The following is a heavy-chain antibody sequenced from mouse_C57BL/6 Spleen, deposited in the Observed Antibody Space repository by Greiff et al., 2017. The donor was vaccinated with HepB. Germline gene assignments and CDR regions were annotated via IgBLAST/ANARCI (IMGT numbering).Heavy chain of an antibody. V-gene: IGHV1-19*01. CDR1: GYTFTDYY. CDR3: ARDYGSSYAWFAY. D-gene: IGHD1-1*01. CDR2: INPYNGGT. Sequence: EVQLQQSGPVLVKPGASVKMSCKASGYTFTDYYMNWVKQSHGKSLEWIGVINPYNGGTSYNQKFKGKATLTVDMSSSTAYMELNSLTSEDSAVYYCARDYGSSYAWFAYWGQGTLVTVSA. J-gene: IGHJ3*01.